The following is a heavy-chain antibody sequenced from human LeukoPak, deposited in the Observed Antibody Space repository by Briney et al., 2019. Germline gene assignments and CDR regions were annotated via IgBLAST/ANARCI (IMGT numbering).Heavy chain of an antibody. CDR3: ARSPLLYYYGSGSYYLATGLQKTGYYYYYMDV. J-gene: IGHJ6*03. V-gene: IGHV4-61*02. CDR1: GGSISSGSYY. CDR2: IYTSGST. Sequence: PSETLSLTCTVSGGSISSGSYYWSWIRQPAGKGLEWIGRIYTSGSTNYNPSLKSRVTISVDTSKNQFSLKLSSVTAADTAVYYCARSPLLYYYGSGSYYLATGLQKTGYYYYYMDVWGKGTTVTVSS. D-gene: IGHD3-10*01.